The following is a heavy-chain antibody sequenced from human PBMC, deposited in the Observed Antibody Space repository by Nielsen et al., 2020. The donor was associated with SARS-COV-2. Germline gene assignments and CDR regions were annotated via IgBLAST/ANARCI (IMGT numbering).Heavy chain of an antibody. V-gene: IGHV1-24*01. CDR3: ARDSFPHTLRGGPYYYGMDV. CDR2: FDPEDGET. D-gene: IGHD2-15*01. J-gene: IGHJ6*02. Sequence: WVRQAPGQGLEWMGGFDPEDGETIYAQKFQGRVTMTEDTSTDTAYMELSSLRSEDTAVYYCARDSFPHTLRGGPYYYGMDVWGQGTTVTVSS.